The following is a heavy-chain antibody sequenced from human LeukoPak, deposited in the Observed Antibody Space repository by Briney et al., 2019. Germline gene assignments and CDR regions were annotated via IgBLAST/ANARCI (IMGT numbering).Heavy chain of an antibody. CDR1: GYSFTSYW. CDR2: IYPGDSDT. V-gene: IGHV5-51*01. CDR3: ARRILSMIENDAFDI. Sequence: GESLKISCKGSGYSFTSYWIGWVRQMPGKGLEWMGIIYPGDSDTRYSPSFQGQVTISADKSISTAYLQWSSLKASDTAMYYCARRILSMIENDAFDIWGQGTMVTVSS. D-gene: IGHD2/OR15-2a*01. J-gene: IGHJ3*02.